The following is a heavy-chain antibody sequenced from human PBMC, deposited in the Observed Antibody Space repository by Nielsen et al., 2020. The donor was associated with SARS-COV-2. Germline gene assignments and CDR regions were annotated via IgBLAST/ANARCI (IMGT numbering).Heavy chain of an antibody. J-gene: IGHJ6*02. CDR3: AKGAGLYGMDV. Sequence: GESLKISCAASGFTFSGYAMHWVRQAPGKGLEWVAVISYDGSNKYYADSVKGRFTISRDNSKNTLYLQMNSLRAEDTAVYYCAKGAGLYGMDVWGQGTTVTVSS. V-gene: IGHV3-30*04. CDR1: GFTFSGYA. CDR2: ISYDGSNK.